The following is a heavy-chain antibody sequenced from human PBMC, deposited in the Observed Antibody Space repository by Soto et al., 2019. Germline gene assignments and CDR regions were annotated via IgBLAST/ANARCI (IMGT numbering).Heavy chain of an antibody. J-gene: IGHJ4*02. V-gene: IGHV1-2*04. CDR3: ARDADSTGWYDY. D-gene: IGHD6-19*01. CDR2: INPRTGGT. Sequence: ASVKVSCKASGFTFRDYFMHWVRQAPGQGLEWMGWINPRTGGTAYAQKFQGWVTMTTDTSISTAYMEMSSLKSDDTAVYYCARDADSTGWYDYWGQGTLVTVSS. CDR1: GFTFRDYF.